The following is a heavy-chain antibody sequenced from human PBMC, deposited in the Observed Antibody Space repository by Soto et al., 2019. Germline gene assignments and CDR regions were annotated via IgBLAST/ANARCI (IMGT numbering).Heavy chain of an antibody. D-gene: IGHD6-13*01. CDR3: ATDNAGVRSKYYFDY. Sequence: GGSLRLSCAASGFTFSSYAMSWVRQAPGKGLEWVSAISGSGGSTYYADSVKGRFTISRDNSKNTLYLQMNSLRAEDTAVYYCATDNAGVRSKYYFDYWGQGTLVTVSS. CDR2: ISGSGGST. V-gene: IGHV3-23*01. J-gene: IGHJ4*02. CDR1: GFTFSSYA.